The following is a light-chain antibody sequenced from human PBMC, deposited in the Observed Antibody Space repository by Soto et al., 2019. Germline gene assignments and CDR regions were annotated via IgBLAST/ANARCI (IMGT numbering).Light chain of an antibody. CDR2: DVN. V-gene: IGLV2-11*01. CDR3: CSYAGSYTLWV. J-gene: IGLJ3*02. CDR1: SSDVGDYNY. Sequence: QSALTQPRSVSGSPGQSVTISCTGTSSDVGDYNYVSWYQQHPGKAPKLMIYDVNKRPSGVPDRFSGSKSGNTASLTFSGLQAEDEADYYCCSYAGSYTLWVFGGGTKLTVL.